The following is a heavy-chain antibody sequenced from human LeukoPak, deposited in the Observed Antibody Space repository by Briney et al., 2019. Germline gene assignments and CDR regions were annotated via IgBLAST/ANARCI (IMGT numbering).Heavy chain of an antibody. CDR2: INHSGST. J-gene: IGHJ4*02. V-gene: IGHV4-34*01. Sequence: NPSETLSLTCAVYGGSFSGYYWSWIRQPPGKGLEWIGEINHSGSTNYNPSLKSRVTISVDTSKNQFSLKLSSVTAADTAVYYCARGIQLWLRLRRNNYFDYWRQGTLVTVSS. D-gene: IGHD5-18*01. CDR1: GGSFSGYY. CDR3: ARGIQLWLRLRRNNYFDY.